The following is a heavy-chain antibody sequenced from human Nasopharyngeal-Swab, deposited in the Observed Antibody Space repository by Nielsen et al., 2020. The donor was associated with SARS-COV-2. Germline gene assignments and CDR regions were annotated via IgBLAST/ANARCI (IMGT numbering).Heavy chain of an antibody. Sequence: SCAASGFTFSSYSMNWVRQAPGKGLEWVSSISSSSSYIYYADSVKGRFTISRDNAKNSLYLQMNSLRAEDTAVYYCASDFYGDYSDYWGQGTLVTVSS. V-gene: IGHV3-21*01. CDR1: GFTFSSYS. CDR3: ASDFYGDYSDY. J-gene: IGHJ4*02. D-gene: IGHD4-17*01. CDR2: ISSSSSYI.